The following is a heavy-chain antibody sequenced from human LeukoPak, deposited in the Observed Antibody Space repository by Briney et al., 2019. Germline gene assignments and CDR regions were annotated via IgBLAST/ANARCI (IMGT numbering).Heavy chain of an antibody. CDR1: GGYFRGYY. CDR2: IYTTGST. D-gene: IGHD1-7*01. CDR3: ARHAGPYNWNYGFFDY. J-gene: IGHJ4*02. V-gene: IGHV4-4*09. Sequence: SSDPLSLTYGVWGGYFRGYYWSWIRQPPGKGLEWIGYIYTTGSTNYNPSLKSRVTISVDTSKNQFSLKLSSVTAPDTAVYYCARHAGPYNWNYGFFDYWGQGTLVTVSS.